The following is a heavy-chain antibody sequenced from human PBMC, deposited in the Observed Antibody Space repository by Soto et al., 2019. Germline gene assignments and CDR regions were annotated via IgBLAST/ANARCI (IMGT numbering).Heavy chain of an antibody. D-gene: IGHD6-13*01. CDR2: ISAYNGNT. V-gene: IGHV1-18*01. J-gene: IGHJ4*02. Sequence: GASVKVSCKASGYTFTSYGISWVRQAPGQGLEWMGWISAYNGNTNYAQKLQGRVTMTTDTSTSTAYMELRSLRSDDTAVYYCARDSLAAGDTQIDYWGQRTLVTVSS. CDR1: GYTFTSYG. CDR3: ARDSLAAGDTQIDY.